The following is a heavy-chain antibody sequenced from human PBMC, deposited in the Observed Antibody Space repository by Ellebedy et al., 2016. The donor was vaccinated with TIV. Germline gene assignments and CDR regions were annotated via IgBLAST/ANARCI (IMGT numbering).Heavy chain of an antibody. Sequence: GGSLRLSCAASGFTFSTFAMHWVRQTPGKGLEWVSVISAGSTSTHYTDSVTGRFTISRDNSQNTLFLQMNSLRAEDTAVYYCAKGSSSGYNYDRVGFAYWGQGILVTVSS. CDR3: AKGSSSGYNYDRVGFAY. D-gene: IGHD5-18*01. V-gene: IGHV3-23*01. CDR1: GFTFSTFA. J-gene: IGHJ4*02. CDR2: ISAGSTST.